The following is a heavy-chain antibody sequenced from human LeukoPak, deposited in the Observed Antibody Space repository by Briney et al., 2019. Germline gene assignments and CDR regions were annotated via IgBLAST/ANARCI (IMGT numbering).Heavy chain of an antibody. D-gene: IGHD3-3*01. Sequence: GESLKTSCEGSGYSFTRYWIGWVRQMPGKGLEWLGIIYPGDSNTRYSPSFQGQVTISADKSISTAFLQWSSLKASDTAIYYCARHFGNTPYYYYMDVWGKGTTVTVSS. CDR3: ARHFGNTPYYYYMDV. V-gene: IGHV5-51*01. CDR2: IYPGDSNT. CDR1: GYSFTRYW. J-gene: IGHJ6*03.